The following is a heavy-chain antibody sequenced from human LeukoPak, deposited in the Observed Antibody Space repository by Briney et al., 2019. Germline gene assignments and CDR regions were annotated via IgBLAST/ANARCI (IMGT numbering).Heavy chain of an antibody. CDR2: ICGSGGST. V-gene: IGHV3-23*01. J-gene: IGHJ1*01. CDR3: AKARYYDSSGLGQH. CDR1: GFTFSSYA. Sequence: GGSLRLSCAASGFTFSSYAMSWVRQAPGKGLEWVSAICGSGGSTYYADSVKGRFTISRDNSKNTLYLQMNSLRAEDTAVYYCAKARYYDSSGLGQHWGQGTLVTVSS. D-gene: IGHD3-22*01.